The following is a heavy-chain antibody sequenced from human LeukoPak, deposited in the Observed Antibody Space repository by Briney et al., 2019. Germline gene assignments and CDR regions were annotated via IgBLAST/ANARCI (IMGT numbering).Heavy chain of an antibody. CDR2: IRYDGHNK. D-gene: IGHD5-12*01. V-gene: IGHV3-30*02. Sequence: GGSLRLSCAASGFTFSSYGMHWVRQAPGKGLDWVAFIRYDGHNKYYADSVKGRFTISRDNSKNTLYLQMKSLRAEDTAVYYCAKGGGYEAQYYYYYLDVWGKGTTVTISS. CDR1: GFTFSSYG. J-gene: IGHJ6*03. CDR3: AKGGGYEAQYYYYYLDV.